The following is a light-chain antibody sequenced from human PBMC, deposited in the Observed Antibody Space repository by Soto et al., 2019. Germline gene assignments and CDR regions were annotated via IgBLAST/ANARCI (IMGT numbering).Light chain of an antibody. CDR2: DAS. CDR1: QSISSW. V-gene: IGKV1-5*01. Sequence: DIQMTQSPSTLSACVGDRVTITCRASQSISSWLAWYQQKPGKAPKLLIYDASSLESGVPSRFSGSGSGTEFTLTISSLQPDDFATYYCQQYNSFGQGTKLEIK. CDR3: QQYNS. J-gene: IGKJ2*01.